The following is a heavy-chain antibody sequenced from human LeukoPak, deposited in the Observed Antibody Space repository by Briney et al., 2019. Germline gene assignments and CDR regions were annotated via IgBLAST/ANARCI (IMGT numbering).Heavy chain of an antibody. Sequence: GGSLRLSCAASGFTFSSHGMNWVRQAPGKGLEWVAFIWSDGSNKYYADSVKGRFTISRDNSKNTLYLQMNSLRAEDTAVYYCAKSLGATRGYFDYWGQGTLVTVSS. CDR2: IWSDGSNK. CDR3: AKSLGATRGYFDY. D-gene: IGHD1-26*01. J-gene: IGHJ4*02. CDR1: GFTFSSHG. V-gene: IGHV3-30*02.